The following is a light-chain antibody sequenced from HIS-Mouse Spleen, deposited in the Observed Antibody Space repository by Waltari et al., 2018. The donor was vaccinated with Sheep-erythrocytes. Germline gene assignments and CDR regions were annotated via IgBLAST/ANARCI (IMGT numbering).Light chain of an antibody. J-gene: IGLJ3*02. CDR3: SSYAGSNNWV. V-gene: IGLV2-8*01. CDR1: RSDVGGYHY. Sequence: QSALTQPPSASGSPGQSVTLSCTGTRSDVGGYHYVPWYQQHPGKAPKLMIYEVSKRPSGVPDRFSGSKSGNTASLTVSGLQAEDEADYYCSSYAGSNNWVFGGGTKLTVL. CDR2: EVS.